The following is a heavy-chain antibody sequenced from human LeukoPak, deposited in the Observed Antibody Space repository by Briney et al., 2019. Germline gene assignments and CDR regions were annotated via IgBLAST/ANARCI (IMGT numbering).Heavy chain of an antibody. CDR1: GFTFTRSA. V-gene: IGHV1-58*02. J-gene: IGHJ4*02. D-gene: IGHD1-26*01. CDR3: AADRSGSYYGGFDY. CDR2: IVVGSGNT. Sequence: GASVKVSCKASGFTFTRSAMQWVRQARGQRLEWIGWIVVGSGNTNYAQKFQERVTITRDMSTSTAYMELSSLRSEDTAVYHCAADRSGSYYGGFDYWGQGTLVTVSS.